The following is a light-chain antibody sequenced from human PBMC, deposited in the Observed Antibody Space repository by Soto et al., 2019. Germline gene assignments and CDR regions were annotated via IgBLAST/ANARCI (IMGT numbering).Light chain of an antibody. J-gene: IGKJ1*01. Sequence: EVVMTQSPATMSVSPGDRATLSCRASQSVSMNLSCYQQKPVQVPRLLMYGTCTRATGIPARFSGSGSGTEFTLTISSLQSEDFAVYYCHHYHNFPRTFGQGTKVDIK. CDR3: HHYHNFPRT. CDR2: GTC. CDR1: QSVSMN. V-gene: IGKV3-15*01.